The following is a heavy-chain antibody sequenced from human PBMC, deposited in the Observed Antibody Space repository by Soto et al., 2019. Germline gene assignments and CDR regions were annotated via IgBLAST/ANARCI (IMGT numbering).Heavy chain of an antibody. CDR1: GYTFTSYY. CDR3: ATVRIYIWGSYRQLDY. V-gene: IGHV1-24*01. Sequence: ASVKVSCKASGYTFTSYYMHWVRQAPGKGLEWMGGFDPEDGETIYAQKFQGRVTMTEDTSTDTAYMELSSLRSEDTAVYYCATVRIYIWGSYRQLDYWGQGTLVTVSS. D-gene: IGHD3-16*02. J-gene: IGHJ4*02. CDR2: FDPEDGET.